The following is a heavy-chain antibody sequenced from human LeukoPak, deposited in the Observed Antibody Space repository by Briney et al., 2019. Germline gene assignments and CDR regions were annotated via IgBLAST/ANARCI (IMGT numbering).Heavy chain of an antibody. CDR1: GYSFTSNY. J-gene: IGHJ4*02. CDR2: IYPRDGST. CDR3: ARDQEAFDY. V-gene: IGHV1-46*01. Sequence: ASVKVSCKASGYSFTSNYIHWVPQAPGQGLEWMGMIYPRDGSTSYAQKFQGRVTVTRDTSTSTVHMELSGLRSEDTAVYYCARDQEAFDYWGQGTLVTVSS.